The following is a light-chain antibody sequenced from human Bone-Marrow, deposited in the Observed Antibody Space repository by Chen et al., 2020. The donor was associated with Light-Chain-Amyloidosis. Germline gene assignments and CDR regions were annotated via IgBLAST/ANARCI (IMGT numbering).Light chain of an antibody. CDR3: QSADSSGTYEVI. CDR1: DLPTKY. CDR2: RDT. Sequence: SYEPTQPPTVAGSSGQPARITCTGDDLPTKYAYWYQQKPGQAPVLVIHRDTARPSGIVERFSGASSGTTATLTISGVQAEDEADYHCQSADSSGTYEVIFGGGTKLTVL. J-gene: IGLJ2*01. V-gene: IGLV3-25*03.